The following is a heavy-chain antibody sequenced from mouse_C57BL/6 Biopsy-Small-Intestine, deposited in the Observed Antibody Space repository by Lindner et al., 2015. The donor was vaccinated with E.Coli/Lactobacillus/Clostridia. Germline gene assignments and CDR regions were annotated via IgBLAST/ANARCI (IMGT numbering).Heavy chain of an antibody. CDR1: GYIFTNYY. Sequence: SVKVSCKASGYIFTNYYIHWVRQAPGQGLEWMGIINPSGGRTNYAQKFQGRVTMARDTSTNTVYLELSSLRSDDTAVYFCARRHTSGWSFDYWGQGTLVTVSS. V-gene: IGHV1S12*01. J-gene: IGHJ2*01. D-gene: IGHD1-1*01. CDR3: ARRHTSGWSFDY. CDR2: INPSGGRT.